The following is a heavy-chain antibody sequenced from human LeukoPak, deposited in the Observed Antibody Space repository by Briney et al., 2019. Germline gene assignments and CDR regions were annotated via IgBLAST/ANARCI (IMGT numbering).Heavy chain of an antibody. D-gene: IGHD3-10*01. CDR3: ARGQRRLLWFGELFRCFDY. Sequence: ASVKVSCKASGYTFTSYGISWVRQAPGQGLEWMGWINPNSGGTNYAQKFQGRVTMTRDTSISTAYMELSRLRSDDTAVYYCARGQRRLLWFGELFRCFDYWGQGTLVTVSS. V-gene: IGHV1-2*02. CDR2: INPNSGGT. J-gene: IGHJ4*02. CDR1: GYTFTSYG.